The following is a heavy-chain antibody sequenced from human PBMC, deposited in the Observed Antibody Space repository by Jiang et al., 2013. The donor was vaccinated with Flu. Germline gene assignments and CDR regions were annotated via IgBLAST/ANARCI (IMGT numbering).Heavy chain of an antibody. Sequence: TLSLTCAVYGGSVQWLLLELDPPAPGKGLEWIGEINHSGSTNYNPSLKSRVTISVDTSKNQFSLKLSSVTAADTAVYYCARCTEDIGGELSIMFFDYWGQGTLVTVSS. V-gene: IGHV4-34*01. D-gene: IGHD3-16*02. CDR3: ARCTEDIGGELSIMFFDY. CDR2: INHSGST. J-gene: IGHJ4*02. CDR1: GGSVQWLL.